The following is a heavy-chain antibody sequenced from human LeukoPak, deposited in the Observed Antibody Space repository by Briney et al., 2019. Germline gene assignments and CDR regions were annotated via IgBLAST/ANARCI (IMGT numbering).Heavy chain of an antibody. J-gene: IGHJ4*02. CDR1: GFTFSSYS. D-gene: IGHD2-15*01. V-gene: IGHV3-21*01. Sequence: GGSLRLSCAASGFTFSSYSMNWVRQAPGKGLEWVSSISSSSSYMYYADSVKGRFTISRDNAKNSLYLQMNSLRAEDTAVYYCARAMASRYCSGGSCFDYWGQGTLVTVSS. CDR3: ARAMASRYCSGGSCFDY. CDR2: ISSSSSYM.